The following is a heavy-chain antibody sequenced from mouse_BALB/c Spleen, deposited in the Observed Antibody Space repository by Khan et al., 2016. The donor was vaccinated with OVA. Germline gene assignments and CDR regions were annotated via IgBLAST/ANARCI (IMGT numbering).Heavy chain of an antibody. CDR1: GFSLSAYG. Sequence: QVQLKQSGPGLVAPSQNLSITCTVSGFSLSAYGVSWIRQPPGKGLEWLGVIWGGGTTYYNSALKSRLSISKDNSKSQVFLKMSSLQSDDTAMYYGAKGVWSYYYTLDYWGQGTSVTVSS. V-gene: IGHV2-6-5*01. J-gene: IGHJ4*01. CDR2: IWGGGTT. CDR3: AKGVWSYYYTLDY.